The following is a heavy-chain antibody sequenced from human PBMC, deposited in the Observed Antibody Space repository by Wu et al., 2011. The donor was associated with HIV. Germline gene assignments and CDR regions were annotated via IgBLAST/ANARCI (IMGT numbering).Heavy chain of an antibody. J-gene: IGHJ4*02. V-gene: IGHV1-18*01. CDR1: GYSFTSYG. CDR3: ARQQWNHIENYFDY. CDR2: ISAYNGNT. D-gene: IGHD5-24*01. Sequence: QVQLVQSGAEVKKPGASVKVSCKASGYSFTSYGISWVRQAPGQGLQWMGWISAYNGNTNYAQRLQGRVTMTTDTSTSTAYMELKNLRSDDAAIYYCARQQWNHIENYFDYWGQGTLVTVSS.